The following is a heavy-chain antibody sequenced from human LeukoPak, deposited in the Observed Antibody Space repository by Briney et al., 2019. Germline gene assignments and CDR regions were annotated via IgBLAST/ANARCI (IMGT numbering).Heavy chain of an antibody. Sequence: SETLSLTCTVSGRFISESSHYWAWVRQPPGKGLEWIGNIFSSGDTHYNPSLRSRATLSVDTSKNQFSLNLSSLTAADTAVYYCAKDVYGDYGGLDYWGQGTLVTVSS. D-gene: IGHD4-17*01. CDR2: IFSSGDT. CDR3: AKDVYGDYGGLDY. J-gene: IGHJ4*02. V-gene: IGHV4-39*07. CDR1: GRFISESSHY.